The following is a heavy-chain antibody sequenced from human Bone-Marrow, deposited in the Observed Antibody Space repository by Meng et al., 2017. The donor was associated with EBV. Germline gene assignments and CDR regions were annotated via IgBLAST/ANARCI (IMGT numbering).Heavy chain of an antibody. D-gene: IGHD3-22*01. Sequence: LQESGQGLVKPSETLSLPCTVPGGSISSSSSYWGWIRQPPGKGLEWIGSIYYSGSTYYNPSLKSRVTISVDTSKNQFSLKLSSVTAADTAVYYCAREYDSSGYSDYWGQGTLVTVSS. CDR2: IYYSGST. CDR3: AREYDSSGYSDY. J-gene: IGHJ4*02. CDR1: GGSISSSSSY. V-gene: IGHV4-39*07.